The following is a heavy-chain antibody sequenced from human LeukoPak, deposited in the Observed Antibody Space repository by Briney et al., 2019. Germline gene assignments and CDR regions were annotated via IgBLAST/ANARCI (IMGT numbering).Heavy chain of an antibody. CDR2: ISVAGATT. Sequence: PGGSLRLSCVSSGFIFSSYVMSWVRQAPGKGLEWVSSISVAGATTDYADSVKGRFTISRDNSKNTLYLQMNSLRAEDTAVYYCARVSGAAAGGAWDYWGQGTLVTVSS. V-gene: IGHV3-23*01. D-gene: IGHD6-13*01. J-gene: IGHJ4*02. CDR1: GFIFSSYV. CDR3: ARVSGAAAGGAWDY.